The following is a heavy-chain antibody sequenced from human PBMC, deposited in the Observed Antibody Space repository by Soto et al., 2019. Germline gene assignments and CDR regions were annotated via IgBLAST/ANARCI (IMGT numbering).Heavy chain of an antibody. V-gene: IGHV1-69*13. CDR2: IIPIFGTA. Sequence: SVKVSCKASGGTFSSYAISWVRQAPGQGLEWMGGIIPIFGTANYAQKFQGRVTITADESTSTAYMGLSSLRSEDTAVYYCARQDASGSYWRIYYYYGMDVWGQGTTVTVSS. J-gene: IGHJ6*02. D-gene: IGHD1-26*01. CDR3: ARQDASGSYWRIYYYYGMDV. CDR1: GGTFSSYA.